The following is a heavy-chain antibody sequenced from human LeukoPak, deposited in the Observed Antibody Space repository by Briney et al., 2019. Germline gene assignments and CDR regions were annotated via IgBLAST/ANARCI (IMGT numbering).Heavy chain of an antibody. D-gene: IGHD2-2*01. CDR3: ARLGCSSTSCYAVYFDY. CDR1: GYSFTSYW. CDR2: IYPGDSDT. J-gene: IGHJ4*02. Sequence: GESLKISCKGSGYSFTSYWIGWVRQMPGKGLEWMGIIYPGDSDTGYSPSFQGQVTISADKSISTAYLQWSSLKASDTAMYYCARLGCSSTSCYAVYFDYWGQGTLVTVSS. V-gene: IGHV5-51*01.